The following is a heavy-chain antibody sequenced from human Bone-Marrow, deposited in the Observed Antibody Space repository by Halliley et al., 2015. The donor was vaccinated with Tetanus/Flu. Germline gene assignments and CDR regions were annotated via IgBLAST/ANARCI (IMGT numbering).Heavy chain of an antibody. D-gene: IGHD5-12*01. CDR3: AREGYGDYDYYFDS. V-gene: IGHV3-23*01. CDR2: ISGSGGRT. Sequence: ISGSGGRTYSAGSGKGRFTVSRDTSKNTGFLQMNSLGAEDTAVYYCAREGYGDYDYYFDSWGQGALVTVSS. J-gene: IGHJ4*02.